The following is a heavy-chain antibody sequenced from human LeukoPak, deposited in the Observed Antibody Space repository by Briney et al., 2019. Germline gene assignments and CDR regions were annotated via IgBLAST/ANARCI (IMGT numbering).Heavy chain of an antibody. CDR3: ARGLRSDSSGRKFDC. Sequence: ASVKVSCKASGYTFTTYDINWVRQATGQGLEWMGWMNPHSGNTGYAQNFQGRVTMTRNTSIGTAYMELSSLRSEDTAVYYCARGLRSDSSGRKFDCWGQGTLVTVSS. V-gene: IGHV1-8*01. D-gene: IGHD3-22*01. CDR2: MNPHSGNT. J-gene: IGHJ4*02. CDR1: GYTFTTYD.